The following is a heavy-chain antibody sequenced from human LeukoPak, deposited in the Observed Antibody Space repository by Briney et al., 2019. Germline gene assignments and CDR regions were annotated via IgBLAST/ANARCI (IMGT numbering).Heavy chain of an antibody. V-gene: IGHV1-46*01. CDR2: INPSGGST. J-gene: IGHJ4*02. D-gene: IGHD3-10*02. Sequence: ASVKVSCKASGYTFTSYYMHWVRQAPGQGLEWMGIINPSGGSTSYAQEFQGRVTMTRDTSTSTVYMELSSLRSEDTAVYYCARDVRIGMTSEGFDYWGQGTLVTVSS. CDR3: ARDVRIGMTSEGFDY. CDR1: GYTFTSYY.